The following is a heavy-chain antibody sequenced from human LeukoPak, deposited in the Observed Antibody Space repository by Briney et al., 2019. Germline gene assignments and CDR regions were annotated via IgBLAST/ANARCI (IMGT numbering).Heavy chain of an antibody. J-gene: IGHJ3*02. CDR1: GYTFTSYY. V-gene: IGHV1-2*02. CDR2: INPNSGGT. Sequence: ASAKVSCKASGYTFTSYYIHWVRQAPGQGLEWMGWINPNSGGTNYAQKFQGRVTVTRDTSISTAYMELSRLRSDDTAVYYCARGGILTGYPIWGQGTMVTVSS. CDR3: ARGGILTGYPI. D-gene: IGHD3-9*01.